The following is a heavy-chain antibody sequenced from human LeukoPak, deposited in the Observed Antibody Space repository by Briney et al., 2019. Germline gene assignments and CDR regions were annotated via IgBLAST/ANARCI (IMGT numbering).Heavy chain of an antibody. Sequence: ASVKVSCKASGYTFTGYYMHWVRQAPGQGLEWMGWISAYNGNTNYAQKLQGRVTMTTDTSTSTAYMELRSLRSDDTAVYYCARVSLYYDILTGYYSVFYYMDVWGKGTTVTISS. CDR3: ARVSLYYDILTGYYSVFYYMDV. V-gene: IGHV1-18*04. CDR1: GYTFTGYY. D-gene: IGHD3-9*01. CDR2: ISAYNGNT. J-gene: IGHJ6*03.